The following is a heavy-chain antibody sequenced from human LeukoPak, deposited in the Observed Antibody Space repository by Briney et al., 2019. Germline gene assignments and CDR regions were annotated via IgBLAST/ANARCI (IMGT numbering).Heavy chain of an antibody. V-gene: IGHV1-46*01. CDR3: ARDQEGFDY. Sequence: ASVKVSCKASGYTFTSYDINWVRQAPGQGLEWMGMIYPRDGSTSYAQKFQGRVTVTRDTSTSTVHMELSGLRSEDTAVYYCARDQEGFDYWGQGTLVTASS. CDR1: GYTFTSYD. CDR2: IYPRDGST. J-gene: IGHJ4*02.